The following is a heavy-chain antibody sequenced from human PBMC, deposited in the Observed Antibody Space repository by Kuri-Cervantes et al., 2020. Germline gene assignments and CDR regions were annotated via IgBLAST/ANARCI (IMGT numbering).Heavy chain of an antibody. J-gene: IGHJ3*02. CDR2: ISYDGSNK. Sequence: SCAASGFTFSSYAMHWVRQAPGKGLEWVAVISYDGSNKYYADSVKGRFTISRDNSKNTLYLQMNSLRAEDTAVYYCAKDRGGYCSSTSCPLTDAFDIWGQGTMVTVSS. CDR1: GFTFSSYA. V-gene: IGHV3-30*01. CDR3: AKDRGGYCSSTSCPLTDAFDI. D-gene: IGHD2-2*01.